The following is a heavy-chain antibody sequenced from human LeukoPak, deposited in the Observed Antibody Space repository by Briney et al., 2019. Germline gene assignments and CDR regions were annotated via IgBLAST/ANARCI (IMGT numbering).Heavy chain of an antibody. V-gene: IGHV3-30*18. CDR3: AKDLATGDIAFDI. D-gene: IGHD7-27*01. CDR2: ISYDGSNK. J-gene: IGHJ3*02. Sequence: SGGSLRLSCAASGFTFSSYGMHWVRQAPGKGLEWVAVISYDGSNKYYADSVKGRFTISRDNSKNTLYLQMNSLRAEDTAVYYCAKDLATGDIAFDIWGQGTMVTVSS. CDR1: GFTFSSYG.